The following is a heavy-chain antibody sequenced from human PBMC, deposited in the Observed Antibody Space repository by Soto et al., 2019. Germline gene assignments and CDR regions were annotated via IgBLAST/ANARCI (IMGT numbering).Heavy chain of an antibody. CDR3: ASSGYSSSYLDFDY. CDR1: GGSISSYY. CDR2: IYYSGST. Sequence: SETLSLTCTVSGGSISSYYWSWIRQPPGKGLEWIGYIYYSGSTNYNPSLKSRVTISVDTSKNQFSLKLSSVTAADTAVYYCASSGYSSSYLDFDYWGQGTLVTVSS. V-gene: IGHV4-59*01. D-gene: IGHD6-6*01. J-gene: IGHJ4*02.